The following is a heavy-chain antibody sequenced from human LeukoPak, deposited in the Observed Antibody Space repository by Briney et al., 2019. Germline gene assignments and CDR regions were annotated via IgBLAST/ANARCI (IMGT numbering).Heavy chain of an antibody. D-gene: IGHD2-15*01. CDR2: ISYDGSNK. CDR3: ARGQWWEPYDAFDI. V-gene: IGHV3-30-3*01. Sequence: GGSLRLSCAASGFTFSSYAMHWVRQAPGKGLEWVAVISYDGSNKYYADSVKGRFTISRDNSKNTLYLQMNSLRAEDTAVYYCARGQWWEPYDAFDIWGQGTMVTVSS. J-gene: IGHJ3*02. CDR1: GFTFSSYA.